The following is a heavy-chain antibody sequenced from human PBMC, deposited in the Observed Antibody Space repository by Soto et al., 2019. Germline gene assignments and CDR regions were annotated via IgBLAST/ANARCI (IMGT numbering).Heavy chain of an antibody. CDR3: AKDRELWLLLYYFDY. CDR1: GFTFSSYG. CDR2: ISYDGGNK. Sequence: QVQLVESGGGVVQPGRSLRLSCAASGFTFSSYGMHWVRQAPGKGLQWVAVISYDGGNKYYADSVKGRFTISRDNSKSTQYLQMNSLRAEDTAVYYCAKDRELWLLLYYFDYWGQGTLVTVSS. V-gene: IGHV3-30*18. D-gene: IGHD5-18*01. J-gene: IGHJ4*02.